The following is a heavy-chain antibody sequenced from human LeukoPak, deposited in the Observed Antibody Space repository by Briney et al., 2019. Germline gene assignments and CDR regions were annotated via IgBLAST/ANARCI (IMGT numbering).Heavy chain of an antibody. J-gene: IGHJ4*02. V-gene: IGHV1-24*01. CDR1: GYTLTELS. Sequence: ASVKVSCKVSGYTLTELSMHWVRQAPGKGLEWMGGFDPEDGETIYAQKFQGRVTMTEDTSTDTAYMELSSLRSEDTAVYYCATGIWFGELLSPIHYWGQGTLVTVSS. CDR2: FDPEDGET. D-gene: IGHD3-10*01. CDR3: ATGIWFGELLSPIHY.